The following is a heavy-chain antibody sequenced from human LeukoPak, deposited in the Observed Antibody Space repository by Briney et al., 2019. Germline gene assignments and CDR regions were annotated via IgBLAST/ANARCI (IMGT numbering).Heavy chain of an antibody. CDR3: ARVGYYDSSGYSI. CDR1: GFTFSDNY. CDR2: ISSSGSTI. V-gene: IGHV3-11*01. Sequence: PGGSLRLSCAASGFTFSDNYMSWIRQAPGKGLERVSYISSSGSTIYYADSVKGRFTISRDNAKNSLYLQMNSLRAEDTAVYYCARVGYYDSSGYSIWGQGTMVTVSS. J-gene: IGHJ3*02. D-gene: IGHD3-22*01.